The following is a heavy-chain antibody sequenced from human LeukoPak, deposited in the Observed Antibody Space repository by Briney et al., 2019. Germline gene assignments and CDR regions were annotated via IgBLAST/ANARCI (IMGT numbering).Heavy chain of an antibody. CDR2: IGGSGSKT. CDR3: AKERYSNGHFDY. CDR1: GFTFSTYA. Sequence: GSLRLSCAASGFTFSTYAMSWVRQAPGEGLVWVSAIGGSGSKTHYADSVRGRFTISRDNSKNTLYLQMDSLRAEDTAVYYCAKERYSNGHFDYWGQGTLVTVSS. D-gene: IGHD6-25*01. J-gene: IGHJ4*02. V-gene: IGHV3-23*01.